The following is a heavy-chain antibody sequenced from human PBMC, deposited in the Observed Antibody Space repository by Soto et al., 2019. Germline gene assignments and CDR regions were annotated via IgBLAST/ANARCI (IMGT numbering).Heavy chain of an antibody. V-gene: IGHV3-30-3*01. J-gene: IGHJ3*02. Sequence: PGGSLRLSCAASGFAFSSYAMHWVRQAPGKGLEWVAVISYDGSNKYYADTVKGRFTISRDNSKNTLYLQMNSLRAEDTAVYYCARDSEWEVDYGARAFDIWGQGTMVTVSS. CDR2: ISYDGSNK. CDR3: ARDSEWEVDYGARAFDI. D-gene: IGHD1-26*01. CDR1: GFAFSSYA.